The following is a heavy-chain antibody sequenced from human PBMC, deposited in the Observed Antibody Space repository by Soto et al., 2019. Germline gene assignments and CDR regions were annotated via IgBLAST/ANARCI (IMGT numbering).Heavy chain of an antibody. CDR2: ISQDGSVK. CDR3: AGRQQNYYYYGMDV. Sequence: QVQLVESGGGVVQPGRSLTVSCAASGISISTYAMHWVRQAPGKGLEWVAVISQDGSVKYYADSVKGRFTISRDNPKNTLFLQMNSLGADDTAVYYCAGRQQNYYYYGMDVWGQGTTVTDSS. CDR1: GISISTYA. V-gene: IGHV3-30*03. D-gene: IGHD6-13*01. J-gene: IGHJ6*02.